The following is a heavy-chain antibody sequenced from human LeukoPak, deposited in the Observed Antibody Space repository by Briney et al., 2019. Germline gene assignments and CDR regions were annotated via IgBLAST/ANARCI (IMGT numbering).Heavy chain of an antibody. CDR1: GFTFSSYA. CDR2: IRGSGGST. CDR3: SKEEHYYDSSGYYPWEFDY. V-gene: IGHV3-23*01. J-gene: IGHJ4*02. D-gene: IGHD3-22*01. Sequence: GGSLRLSCAASGFTFSSYAMSWVRQAPGKRLEWVSAIRGSGGSTYYADSVKGRFTISRDNSKNMLYLQMNSLRAEDTAVYYCSKEEHYYDSSGYYPWEFDYWGQGTLVTVSS.